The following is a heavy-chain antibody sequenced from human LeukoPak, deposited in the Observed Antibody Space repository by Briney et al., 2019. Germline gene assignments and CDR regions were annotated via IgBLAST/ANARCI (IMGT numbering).Heavy chain of an antibody. CDR2: ISSSSTGTI. V-gene: IGHV3-48*04. CDR3: ARGGSSSWYWGGDAFDI. J-gene: IGHJ3*02. Sequence: GGSLRLSCAASGFPFNTYSMNWVRQAPGKGLEWVSYISSSSTGTIYYADSVKGRLTISRDNAKNSLSLQMNNLRAEDTAVYYCARGGSSSWYWGGDAFDIWGQGTMVTVSS. CDR1: GFPFNTYS. D-gene: IGHD6-13*01.